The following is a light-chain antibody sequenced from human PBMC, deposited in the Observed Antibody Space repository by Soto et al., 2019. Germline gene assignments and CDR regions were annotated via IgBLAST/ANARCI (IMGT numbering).Light chain of an antibody. J-gene: IGKJ2*01. CDR1: QTIHNNY. CDR2: GSS. Sequence: EVVLTQSPGTLSLSPGERATLSCRGSQTIHNNYVAWYQQRPGQAPRLLIYGSSDRATGIPDRFSGSGSGTDFTLTISRLEPEDFAVYYCHQYGSSPPYTFGQGTKLEI. V-gene: IGKV3-20*01. CDR3: HQYGSSPPYT.